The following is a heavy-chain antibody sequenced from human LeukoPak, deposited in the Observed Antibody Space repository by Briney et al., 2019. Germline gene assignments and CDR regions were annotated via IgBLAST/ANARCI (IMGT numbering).Heavy chain of an antibody. Sequence: ASVTLSCKASAYSFAAYYMHWVRQAPGQGLEWMGWINPNSGGTNYAQKFLGRLTVTGDTSSDTAYMVLSSLRSEDTAVYYCATRNFGDYGAFDIWGQGTMVTVSS. CDR1: AYSFAAYY. D-gene: IGHD4-17*01. J-gene: IGHJ3*02. CDR3: ATRNFGDYGAFDI. CDR2: INPNSGGT. V-gene: IGHV1-2*02.